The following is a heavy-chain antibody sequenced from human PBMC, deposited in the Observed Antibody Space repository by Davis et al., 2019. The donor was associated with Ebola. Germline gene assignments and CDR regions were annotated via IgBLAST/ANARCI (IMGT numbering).Heavy chain of an antibody. CDR1: GFTFSSYA. J-gene: IGHJ6*02. CDR2: IWYDGSNK. D-gene: IGHD1-7*01. CDR3: ARDLGGNWNYWPYYYYGMDV. V-gene: IGHV3-33*08. Sequence: GGSLRLSCAASGFTFSSYAMHWVRQAPGKGLEWVAVIWYDGSNKYYADSVKGRFTISRDNSKNTLYLQMNSLRAEDTAVYYCARDLGGNWNYWPYYYYGMDVWGQGTTVTVSS.